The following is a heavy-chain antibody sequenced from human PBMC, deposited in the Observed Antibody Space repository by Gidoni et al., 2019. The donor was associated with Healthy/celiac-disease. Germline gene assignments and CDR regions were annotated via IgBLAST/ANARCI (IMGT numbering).Heavy chain of an antibody. V-gene: IGHV4-59*01. Sequence: QVQLQESGPGLVKPSETLSLTCTVSGGSISSYYWSWIRQPPGKGLEWIGYIYYSGSTNYNPSLKSRVTISVDTSKNQFSLKLSSVTAADTAVYYCARVNFWSGYYRPSVDLNYYYGMDVWGQGTTVTVSS. CDR3: ARVNFWSGYYRPSVDLNYYYGMDV. J-gene: IGHJ6*02. D-gene: IGHD3-3*01. CDR2: IYYSGST. CDR1: GGSISSYY.